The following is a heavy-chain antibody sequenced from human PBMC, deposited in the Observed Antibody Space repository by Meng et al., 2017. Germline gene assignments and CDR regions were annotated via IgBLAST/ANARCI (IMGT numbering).Heavy chain of an antibody. CDR3: TTDSLGYGYDY. D-gene: IGHD5-18*01. J-gene: IGHJ4*02. CDR1: GGCISSYY. V-gene: IGHV3-15*01. Sequence: KPSDPLSLTRTVSGGCISSYYWSWVRQAPGKGLEWVGRIKSKPDGGTTDYAAPVKGRFTISRDDSKNTLYLQMNSLKTEDTAVYYCTTDSLGYGYDYWGQGTLVTVSS. CDR2: IKSKPDGGTT.